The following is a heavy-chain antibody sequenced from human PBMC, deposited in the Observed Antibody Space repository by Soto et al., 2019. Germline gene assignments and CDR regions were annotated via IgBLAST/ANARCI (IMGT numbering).Heavy chain of an antibody. CDR3: TTAGQPLLPYFDY. CDR2: IKSKTDGGTT. CDR1: GVTFINAW. D-gene: IGHD2-15*01. V-gene: IGHV3-15*07. J-gene: IGHJ4*02. Sequence: GGSLRLSCAASGVTFINAWMNWVRQAPGKGLEWVGRIKSKTDGGTTDYAAPVKGRFTISRDDSKNTLYLQMNSLKTEDTAVYYCTTAGQPLLPYFDYWGQGTLVTVSS.